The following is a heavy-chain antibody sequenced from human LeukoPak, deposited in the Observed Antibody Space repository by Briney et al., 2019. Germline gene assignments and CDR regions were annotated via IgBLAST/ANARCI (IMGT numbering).Heavy chain of an antibody. CDR3: ATVGPLRRGSGSYYGMDV. V-gene: IGHV1-8*01. Sequence: ASVKVSCKASGYTFTSYDINWVRQATGQGLEWMGWMNPNSGNTGYAQKFQGRVTMTRNTSISTAYMELSSLRSEDTAVYYCATVGPLRRGSGSYYGMDVWGQGTTVTVSS. CDR2: MNPNSGNT. CDR1: GYTFTSYD. J-gene: IGHJ6*02. D-gene: IGHD3-10*01.